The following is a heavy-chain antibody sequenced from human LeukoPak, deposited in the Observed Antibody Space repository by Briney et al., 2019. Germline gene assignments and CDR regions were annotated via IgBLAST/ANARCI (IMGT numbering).Heavy chain of an antibody. J-gene: IGHJ5*02. Sequence: SVKVSCKASGGTLTSHTFSWVRQAPGQGLEWMGRITPIIDSAKYAENFQDRVTITADKSTSTVYMELSSLRSEDTAVYFCARVNLRGSQYNWSDPWGQGTLVTVSS. CDR1: GGTLTSHT. CDR2: ITPIIDSA. V-gene: IGHV1-69*08. CDR3: ARVNLRGSQYNWSDP. D-gene: IGHD1-26*01.